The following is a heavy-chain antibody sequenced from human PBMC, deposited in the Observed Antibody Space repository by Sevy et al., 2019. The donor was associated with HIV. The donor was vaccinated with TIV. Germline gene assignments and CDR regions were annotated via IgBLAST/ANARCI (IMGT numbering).Heavy chain of an antibody. J-gene: IGHJ6*02. D-gene: IGHD4-4*01. CDR3: AKALHRVYLGMDV. CDR2: ISDSGTST. CDR1: GFTFSSFA. Sequence: GGSLRLSCAASGFTFSSFAMSWVRQAPGKGLEWVSVISDSGTSTYYADSVKGRFTISRDNSKNTLYLQMNSLRAEDTAVYYCAKALHRVYLGMDVWGQGTTVTVSS. V-gene: IGHV3-23*01.